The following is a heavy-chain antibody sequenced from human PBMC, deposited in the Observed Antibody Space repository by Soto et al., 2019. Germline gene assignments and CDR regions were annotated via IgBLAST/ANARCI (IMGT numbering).Heavy chain of an antibody. CDR3: ARYIPGVRYYGMDV. D-gene: IGHD2-2*01. CDR1: GFTFSSYA. J-gene: IGHJ6*02. Sequence: EVQLLESGGGLVQPGGSLRLSCAASGFTFSSYAMKWVRQAPGKGLEWVSLISDSGTLTYYADSVKGRFTISRDNSGNTLFLQMYSLRAEDTAVYYRARYIPGVRYYGMDVWGQGTTVTVSS. V-gene: IGHV3-23*01. CDR2: ISDSGTLT.